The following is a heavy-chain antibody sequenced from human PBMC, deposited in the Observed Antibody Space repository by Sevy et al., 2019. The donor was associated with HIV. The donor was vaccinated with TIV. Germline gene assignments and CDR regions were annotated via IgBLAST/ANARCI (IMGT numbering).Heavy chain of an antibody. V-gene: IGHV3-30-3*01. CDR3: ARAIAAAGISGAFDI. D-gene: IGHD6-13*01. J-gene: IGHJ3*02. Sequence: GGSLRLSCAASGFTFSSYAMHWVRQAPGKGLEWVAVISYDGSNKYYADSVKGRFTISRDNSKNTLYLQMNSLGAEDTAVYYCARAIAAAGISGAFDIWGQGTMVTVSS. CDR1: GFTFSSYA. CDR2: ISYDGSNK.